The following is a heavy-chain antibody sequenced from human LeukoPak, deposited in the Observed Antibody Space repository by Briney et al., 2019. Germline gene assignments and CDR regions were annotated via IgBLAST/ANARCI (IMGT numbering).Heavy chain of an antibody. Sequence: GGSLRLSCAASGFTFSNYAMSWVRQAPGKGLGWVSAISGSGGSTYYADSVKGRFTISRDNSKNTLYLQMNSLRAEDTAVYYCAKGVTMVRGIAYAFDIWGQGTMVTVSS. CDR3: AKGVTMVRGIAYAFDI. D-gene: IGHD3-10*01. CDR1: GFTFSNYA. J-gene: IGHJ3*02. V-gene: IGHV3-23*01. CDR2: ISGSGGST.